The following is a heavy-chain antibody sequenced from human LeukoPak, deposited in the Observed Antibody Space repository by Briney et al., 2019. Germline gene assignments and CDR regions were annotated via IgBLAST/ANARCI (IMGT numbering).Heavy chain of an antibody. CDR3: ARLRRYCSGGSCYSGFDP. CDR1: GGSISSYY. V-gene: IGHV4-59*08. J-gene: IGHJ5*02. CDR2: IYYSGST. D-gene: IGHD2-15*01. Sequence: PSETQSLTCTVSGGSISSYYWSWIRQPPGKGLEWIGYIYYSGSTNYNPSLKSRVTISVDTSKNQFSLKLSSVTAADTAVYYCARLRRYCSGGSCYSGFDPWGQGTLVTVSS.